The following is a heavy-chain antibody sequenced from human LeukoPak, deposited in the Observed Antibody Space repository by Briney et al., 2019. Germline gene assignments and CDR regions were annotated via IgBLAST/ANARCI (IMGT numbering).Heavy chain of an antibody. V-gene: IGHV3-23*01. CDR2: ISGSGGST. J-gene: IGHJ6*02. D-gene: IGHD4-17*01. Sequence: GGSLRLSCAASGFTFSSYAMSWVRQAPGKGLEWVSAISGSGGSTYYADSVKGRFTISRDNSKNTLYLQMNSLRAEDTAVYYCAKDPNDYGDYAIYGMDVWGQGTTVTVS. CDR3: AKDPNDYGDYAIYGMDV. CDR1: GFTFSSYA.